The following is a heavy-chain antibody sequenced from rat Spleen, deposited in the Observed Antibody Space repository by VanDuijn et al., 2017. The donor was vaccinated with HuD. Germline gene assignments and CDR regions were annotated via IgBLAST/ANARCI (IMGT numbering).Heavy chain of an antibody. D-gene: IGHD1-3*01. Sequence: EVQLVETGGGLVQPGKSLKLSCVASGFTFSSYWMYWVRQAPGKGLEWVASISTGGGNTYYRDSVKGRFTISRDNAKNTLYLQMDSRRSADTATYYCVRQVVTVAASFDYWGQGVMVTVAA. J-gene: IGHJ2*01. CDR2: ISTGGGNT. V-gene: IGHV5S13*01. CDR1: GFTFSSYW. CDR3: VRQVVTVAASFDY.